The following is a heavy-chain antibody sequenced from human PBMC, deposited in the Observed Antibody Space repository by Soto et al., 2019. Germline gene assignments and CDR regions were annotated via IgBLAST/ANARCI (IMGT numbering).Heavy chain of an antibody. J-gene: IGHJ4*02. Sequence: QVQLQESGPGLVKPSETLSLTCTVSGGSISSYYWSWIRQPPGKGLEWIGYIYYSGSTNYNPSLNIRVTISVDTSKKQFALKLNSMTAADTAVYYCARHNYGSGSTYFDYWGQGTLVIVSS. CDR2: IYYSGST. D-gene: IGHD3-10*01. CDR3: ARHNYGSGSTYFDY. V-gene: IGHV4-59*08. CDR1: GGSISSYY.